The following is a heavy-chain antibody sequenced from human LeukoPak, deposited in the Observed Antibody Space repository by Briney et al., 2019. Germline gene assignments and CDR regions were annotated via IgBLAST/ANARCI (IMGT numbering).Heavy chain of an antibody. CDR1: GFTFSSYT. Sequence: PGGSLRLSRAASGFTFSSYTMSWVRQAPGKGLEWVSAVSGSAASTYYADAVKGRFTISRDNSKNTLYLQMNSLRAEDTAVYYCAKEGNGDYYFVYWGQGTLVTVSS. CDR2: VSGSAAST. D-gene: IGHD4-17*01. CDR3: AKEGNGDYYFVY. V-gene: IGHV3-23*01. J-gene: IGHJ4*02.